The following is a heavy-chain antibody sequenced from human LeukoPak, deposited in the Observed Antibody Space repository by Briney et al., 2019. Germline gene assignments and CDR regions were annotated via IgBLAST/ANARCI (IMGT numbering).Heavy chain of an antibody. CDR1: GGSFSDYD. Sequence: SETLSLTCGVHGGSFSDYDWSWIRQPPGKGLEWIGEIYHSGSTNYNPSLKSRVTISVDKSKNQFSLKLSSVTAADTAVYYCARERYSSSWSDYWGQGTLVTVSS. CDR2: IYHSGST. CDR3: ARERYSSSWSDY. V-gene: IGHV4-34*01. D-gene: IGHD6-13*01. J-gene: IGHJ4*02.